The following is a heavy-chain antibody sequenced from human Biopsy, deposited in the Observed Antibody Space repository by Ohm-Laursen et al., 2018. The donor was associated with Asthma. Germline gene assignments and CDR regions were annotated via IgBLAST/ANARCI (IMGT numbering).Heavy chain of an antibody. J-gene: IGHJ4*02. V-gene: IGHV4-59*01. Sequence: SQTLSLTCTVSGVSISSDYWSWIRQPPGKGLEWIGHIYYSGSTNYQPSLKSRVTISVDTSKNQFSLKSRSVTAADAAVYYCARGISRVTGLFDHFDSWGQGTLVTVSS. CDR1: GVSISSDY. CDR3: ARGISRVTGLFDHFDS. CDR2: IYYSGST. D-gene: IGHD2-21*02.